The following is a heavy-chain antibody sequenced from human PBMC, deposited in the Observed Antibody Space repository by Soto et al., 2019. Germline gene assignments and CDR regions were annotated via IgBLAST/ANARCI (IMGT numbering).Heavy chain of an antibody. V-gene: IGHV4-34*01. CDR3: ARGAYSSSWYMFDY. CDR2: INHSGST. D-gene: IGHD6-13*01. Sequence: QGQLQQWGAGLLKPSETLSLTCAVYGGSFSGYYWSWIRQPPGKGLEWIGEINHSGSTNYNPSLKRLVTISVDTSKIQFSLKLSSVTAADTAVYYCARGAYSSSWYMFDYWGQGTLVTVSS. CDR1: GGSFSGYY. J-gene: IGHJ4*02.